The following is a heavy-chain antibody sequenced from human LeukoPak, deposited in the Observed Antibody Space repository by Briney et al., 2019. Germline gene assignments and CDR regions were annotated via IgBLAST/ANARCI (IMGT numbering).Heavy chain of an antibody. CDR2: INPNSGST. CDR3: ARSRLCSGGSCYFRCFDP. Sequence: ASVKVSCTASGYTFSDYYIHWVRQAPGQGLEWMGWINPNSGSTNYAQNFQGRVTMTRDTSISTAYMELSRLRSDDTAVYYCARSRLCSGGSCYFRCFDPWGQGTLVTVSS. V-gene: IGHV1-2*02. D-gene: IGHD2-15*01. J-gene: IGHJ5*02. CDR1: GYTFSDYY.